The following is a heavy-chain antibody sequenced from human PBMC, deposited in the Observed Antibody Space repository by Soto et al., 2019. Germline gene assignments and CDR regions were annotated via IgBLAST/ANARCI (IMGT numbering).Heavy chain of an antibody. D-gene: IGHD3-22*01. J-gene: IGHJ4*02. CDR2: IIPIFGTA. Sequence: SVKVSCKASGGTFSSYAISWVRQAPGQGLEWMGGIIPIFGTANYAQKFQGGVTITADESTSTAYMELSSLRSEDTAVYYCASGTTYPQAYYYDSSGSNPPDYWGQGTLVTVSS. CDR3: ASGTTYPQAYYYDSSGSNPPDY. CDR1: GGTFSSYA. V-gene: IGHV1-69*13.